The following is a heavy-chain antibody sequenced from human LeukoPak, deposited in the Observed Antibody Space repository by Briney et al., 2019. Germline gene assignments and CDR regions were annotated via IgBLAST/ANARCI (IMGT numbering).Heavy chain of an antibody. Sequence: SETLSLTCTVSGGSISSSSYYWGWIRQPPGKGLEWIGSIYYSGSTYYNPSLKSRVTISVDTSKNQFSLKLSSVTAADTAVYYCAREIGIGYSSGWPFDYWGQGTLVTVSS. CDR2: IYYSGST. CDR3: AREIGIGYSSGWPFDY. J-gene: IGHJ4*02. CDR1: GGSISSSSYY. D-gene: IGHD6-19*01. V-gene: IGHV4-39*07.